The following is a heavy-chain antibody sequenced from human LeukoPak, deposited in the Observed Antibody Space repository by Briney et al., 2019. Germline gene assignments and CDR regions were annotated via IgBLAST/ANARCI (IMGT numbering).Heavy chain of an antibody. CDR2: IYYSGST. J-gene: IGHJ5*02. Sequence: PSETLSLTCTVSGGSISSGSYYWSWIRQPAGKGLEWIGSIYYSGSTYYNPSLKSRVTISVDTSKNQFSLKLSSVTAADTAVYYCARRWFGELLNEDNWFDPWGQGTLVTVSS. CDR1: GGSISSGSYY. CDR3: ARRWFGELLNEDNWFDP. V-gene: IGHV4-39*01. D-gene: IGHD3-10*01.